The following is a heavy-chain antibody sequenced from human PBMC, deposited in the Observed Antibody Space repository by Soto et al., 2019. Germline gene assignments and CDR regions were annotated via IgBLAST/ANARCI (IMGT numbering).Heavy chain of an antibody. CDR1: GFTFSNVA. CDR2: IGGDAISA. J-gene: IGHJ4*02. Sequence: GGSLRLSCSASGFTFSNVAMHWVRQAAGKGLQYVSGIGGDAISAHYVDAVKGRFTISRDNSKNTLYLQTTSLRPEDTAVYYCVKEYTMPTLYHFDSWGQGTLVTVSS. D-gene: IGHD2-2*01. CDR3: VKEYTMPTLYHFDS. V-gene: IGHV3-64D*06.